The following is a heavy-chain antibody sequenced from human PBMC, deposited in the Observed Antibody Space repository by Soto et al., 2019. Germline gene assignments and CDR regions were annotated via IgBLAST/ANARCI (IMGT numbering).Heavy chain of an antibody. D-gene: IGHD2-15*01. CDR2: INPNSGST. J-gene: IGHJ3*02. Sequence: QVQLVQSGAEVKKPGASVKVSCKASGYTFIGYYIHWVRQAPGQGLEWMGWINPNSGSTNYAQKFQGRVTMTKDTSISTTYIDLSRLISDDTAVYYCARYCSSVSCYDEIWGQGTMVTVSS. CDR1: GYTFIGYY. V-gene: IGHV1-2*02. CDR3: ARYCSSVSCYDEI.